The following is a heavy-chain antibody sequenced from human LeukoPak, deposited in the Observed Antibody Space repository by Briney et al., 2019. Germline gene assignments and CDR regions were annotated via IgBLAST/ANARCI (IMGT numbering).Heavy chain of an antibody. V-gene: IGHV3-23*01. Sequence: ETLSLTCTVSGGSISSYYWNWIRQAPGKGLEWVSAISGSGGNTYYADSVKGRFTMSRDNSKNTLYLQMNSLRAEDSAVYYCAKCTGAIDPFDYWGQGTLVTVSS. CDR3: AKCTGAIDPFDY. CDR2: ISGSGGNT. CDR1: GGSISSYY. J-gene: IGHJ4*02. D-gene: IGHD3-16*02.